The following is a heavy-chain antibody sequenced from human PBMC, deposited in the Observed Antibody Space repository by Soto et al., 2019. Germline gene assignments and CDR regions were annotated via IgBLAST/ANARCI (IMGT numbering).Heavy chain of an antibody. CDR2: IYYSGST. CDR1: GGSISSGGYY. Sequence: SETLSLTCTVSGGSISSGGYYWSWIRQHPGKGLEWIGYIYYSGSTYYNPSLKSRVTISVDTSKNQFSLKLSSVTAADTAVYYCARDRDYYGSGSYSAFDIWGQGTMVT. J-gene: IGHJ3*02. D-gene: IGHD3-10*01. V-gene: IGHV4-31*03. CDR3: ARDRDYYGSGSYSAFDI.